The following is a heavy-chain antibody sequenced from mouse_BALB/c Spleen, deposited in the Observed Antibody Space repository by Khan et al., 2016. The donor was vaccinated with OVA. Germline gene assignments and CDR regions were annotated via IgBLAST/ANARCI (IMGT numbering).Heavy chain of an antibody. CDR1: GYTFSTYW. J-gene: IGHJ2*01. Sequence: VQLQQSGAELAKPGASVKMSCKASGYTFSTYWIHWVKQRPGQGLEWIGYINPSSGYTYYNQRFNDKATLTADKSSSTAYMQLSSLISEDSAVYYCARDRIDYWGQGTTLTVSS. CDR3: ARDRIDY. CDR2: INPSSGYT. V-gene: IGHV1-7*01.